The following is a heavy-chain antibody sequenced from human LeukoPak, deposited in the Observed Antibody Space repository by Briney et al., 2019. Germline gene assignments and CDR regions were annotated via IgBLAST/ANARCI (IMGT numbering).Heavy chain of an antibody. V-gene: IGHV3-66*01. CDR2: ISSAGAT. D-gene: IGHD3/OR15-3a*01. Sequence: TGGSLSLSCAASGFLVSKNYMSWARQAPGKGLEWVSIISSAGATQYVDSVKGRFTISRDNSKDTLYLQMNSLRAEDTAVYFCATRGLSGYFYGMDVWGQGTTVTVAS. CDR1: GFLVSKNY. CDR3: ATRGLSGYFYGMDV. J-gene: IGHJ6*02.